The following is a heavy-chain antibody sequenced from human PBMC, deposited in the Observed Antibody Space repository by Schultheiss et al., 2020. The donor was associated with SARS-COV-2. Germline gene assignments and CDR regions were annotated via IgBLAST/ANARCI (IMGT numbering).Heavy chain of an antibody. CDR3: ARDGPGSDY. J-gene: IGHJ4*02. CDR2: IYYSGST. Sequence: SETLSLTCTVSGGSISSSSYYWGWIRQPPGKGLEWIGSIYYSGSTYYNPSLKSRVTISVDTSKNQFSLKLSSVTAADTAVYYCARDGPGSDYWGRGTLVTVSS. D-gene: IGHD2-2*01. CDR1: GGSISSSSYY. V-gene: IGHV4-39*07.